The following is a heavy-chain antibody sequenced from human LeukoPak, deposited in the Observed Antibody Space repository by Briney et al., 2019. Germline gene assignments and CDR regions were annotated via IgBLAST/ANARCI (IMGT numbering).Heavy chain of an antibody. CDR1: GFTFSTYS. D-gene: IGHD6-13*01. Sequence: GGSLRLSCAASGFTFSTYSMNWVRQAPGKGLEWVSYISGSSSTMYYADSVKGRFTISRDNAKSSLYLQMNSLRAEDTAVYYCARAGITTTGPLFQHWGQGTLVTVSS. J-gene: IGHJ1*01. CDR2: ISGSSSTM. V-gene: IGHV3-48*01. CDR3: ARAGITTTGPLFQH.